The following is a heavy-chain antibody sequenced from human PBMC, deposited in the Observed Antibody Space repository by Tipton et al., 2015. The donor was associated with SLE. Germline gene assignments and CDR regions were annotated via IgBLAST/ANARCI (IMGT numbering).Heavy chain of an antibody. D-gene: IGHD3-10*01. V-gene: IGHV5-51*03. CDR1: GYSFTKFW. J-gene: IGHJ4*02. CDR2: IYPGDSDS. Sequence: QLVQSGAEANKPGESLKISCEASGYSFTKFWIGWVRQTPGRGLEWMGIIYPGDSDSRYSSSFEGQVSISADKSINTAYLQWSSLKASDTAMYYCARTHEGSGSYVYWGQGTLVTVSS. CDR3: ARTHEGSGSYVY.